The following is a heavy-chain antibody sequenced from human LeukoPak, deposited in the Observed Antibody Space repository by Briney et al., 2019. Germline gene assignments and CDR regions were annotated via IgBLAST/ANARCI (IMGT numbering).Heavy chain of an antibody. CDR3: AKGFYDNSASGVFDI. J-gene: IGHJ3*02. V-gene: IGHV3-23*01. CDR2: ISASGGST. D-gene: IGHD3-22*01. CDR1: GFTFSSFA. Sequence: GGSLRLSCAASGFTFSSFATSWVRQAPGKGLEWVSGISASGGSTYYADSVKGRFTISRDNSKNTLYLQMNSLRAEDTAVYCCAKGFYDNSASGVFDIWGQGTMVTVSS.